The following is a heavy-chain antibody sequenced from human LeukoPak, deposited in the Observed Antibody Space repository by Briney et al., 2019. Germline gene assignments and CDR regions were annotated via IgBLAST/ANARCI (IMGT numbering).Heavy chain of an antibody. V-gene: IGHV1-18*01. Sequence: GASVKVSCKASGYTFTSYGISWVRQAPGQGLEWMGWISVYNGHTNYAQKFQGRVTMTTDTSTNTVYMELRSLRSEDTAVYYCARTLVKLELILIDYWGQGTLVTVSS. CDR2: ISVYNGHT. CDR3: ARTLVKLELILIDY. CDR1: GYTFTSYG. D-gene: IGHD1-7*01. J-gene: IGHJ4*02.